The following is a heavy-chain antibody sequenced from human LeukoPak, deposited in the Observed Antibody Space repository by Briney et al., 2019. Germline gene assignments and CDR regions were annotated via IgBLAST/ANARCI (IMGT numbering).Heavy chain of an antibody. Sequence: ASVKVSCKASGYTFTSYYMHWVRQAPGQGLEWMGIINPSGGSTSYAQKFQGRVTMTRDMSTSTVYMELSSLRSDDTAVYYCARGGKYYYDSSGSFYYYYMDVWGKGTTVTISS. CDR2: INPSGGST. D-gene: IGHD3-22*01. V-gene: IGHV1-46*01. J-gene: IGHJ6*03. CDR1: GYTFTSYY. CDR3: ARGGKYYYDSSGSFYYYYMDV.